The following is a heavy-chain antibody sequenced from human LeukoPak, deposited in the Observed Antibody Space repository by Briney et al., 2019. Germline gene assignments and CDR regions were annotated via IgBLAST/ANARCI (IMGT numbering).Heavy chain of an antibody. CDR3: AREGSYYYGSGSYTNFDY. V-gene: IGHV3-23*01. CDR1: GFTFSTFA. CDR2: IFPSGGEI. J-gene: IGHJ4*02. Sequence: PGGSLRLSCAASGFTFSTFAMIWVRQPPGKGLEWVSSIFPSGGEIHYADSVRGRFTISRDNSKNTLYLQMNSLRAEDTAVYYCAREGSYYYGSGSYTNFDYWGQGTLVTVSS. D-gene: IGHD3-10*01.